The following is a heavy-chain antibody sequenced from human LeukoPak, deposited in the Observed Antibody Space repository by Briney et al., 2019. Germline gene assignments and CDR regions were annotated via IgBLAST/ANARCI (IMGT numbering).Heavy chain of an antibody. CDR1: GYTFSTSG. V-gene: IGHV1-18*01. J-gene: IGHJ4*02. CDR2: INNNNGYT. D-gene: IGHD2/OR15-2a*01. Sequence: ASVTVSCKASGYTFSTSGITWVRQAPRQGLEWMGWINNNNGYTDYAQNLQGRVTMTTDTSTNTAYMELRGLTSADTAVYYSAKDDTIVGDFWGQRTLVTVSS. CDR3: AKDDTIVGDF.